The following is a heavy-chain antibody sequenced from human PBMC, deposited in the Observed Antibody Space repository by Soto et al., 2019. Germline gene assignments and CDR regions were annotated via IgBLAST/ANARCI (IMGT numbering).Heavy chain of an antibody. D-gene: IGHD3-9*01. CDR2: IKQDGSEK. CDR1: GFTLSNDG. Sequence: PGGSLRLSCAASGFTLSNDGMSWVRQAPGKGLEWVATIKQDGSEKYYVDSVKGRFTVSRDNTKNSLYLQMSSLRDEDTAVYYCARGDYFDRRFDFWGQGALVTVSS. V-gene: IGHV3-7*03. CDR3: ARGDYFDRRFDF. J-gene: IGHJ4*02.